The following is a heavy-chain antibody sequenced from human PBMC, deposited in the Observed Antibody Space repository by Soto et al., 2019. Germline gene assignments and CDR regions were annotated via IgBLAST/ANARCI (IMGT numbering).Heavy chain of an antibody. J-gene: IGHJ6*02. CDR1: GGTFSSYA. CDR3: ARDDPNLRYYYYYGMDV. CDR2: IIPIFGTA. D-gene: IGHD3-16*01. V-gene: IGHV1-69*13. Sequence: WASVKVSCKASGGTFSSYAISWVRQAPGQGLEWMGGIIPIFGTANYAQKFQGRVTITADESTSTAYMELSSLRSEDTAVYYCARDDPNLRYYYYYGMDVWGQGTTVTVSS.